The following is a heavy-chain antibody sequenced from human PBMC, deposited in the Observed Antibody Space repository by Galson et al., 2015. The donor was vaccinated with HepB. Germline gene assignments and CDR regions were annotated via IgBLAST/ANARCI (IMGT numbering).Heavy chain of an antibody. CDR2: ISTSSLYI. J-gene: IGHJ4*02. D-gene: IGHD6-13*01. CDR1: GFTFRNYN. V-gene: IGHV3-21*01. Sequence: SLRLSCAASGFTFRNYNMNWVRQAPGKGLEWVSSISTSSLYIYYADSVKGRFTISRDDAKNSLYLQVNSLRAEDTAVYYCARGSSTWEGEFEHWGRGTLVTVSS. CDR3: ARGSSTWEGEFEH.